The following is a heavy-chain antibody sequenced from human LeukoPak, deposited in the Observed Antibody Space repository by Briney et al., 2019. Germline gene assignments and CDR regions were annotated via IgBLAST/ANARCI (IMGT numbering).Heavy chain of an antibody. CDR1: GYTFTSYY. V-gene: IGHV1-69*13. J-gene: IGHJ4*02. CDR3: ARESSGFDY. CDR2: IIPIFGTA. D-gene: IGHD3-10*01. Sequence: SVKVSCKASGYTFTSYYLHWVRQAPGQGLEWMGGIIPIFGTANYAQKFQGRVTITADESTSTAYMELSSLRSEDTAVYYCARESSGFDYWGQGTLVTVSS.